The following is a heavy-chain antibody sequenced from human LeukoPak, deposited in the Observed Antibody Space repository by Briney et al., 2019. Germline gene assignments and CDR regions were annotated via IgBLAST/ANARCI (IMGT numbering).Heavy chain of an antibody. V-gene: IGHV4-30-4*01. J-gene: IGHJ4*02. CDR2: IYYSGST. CDR3: ARDSAMVLYFDY. Sequence: SETLSLTCTVSGGSISSGDYYWSWIRQPPGKGLEWIGYIYYSGSTYYNPSHKSRVTISVDTSKNQFSLKLSSVTAADTAVYYCARDSAMVLYFDYWGQGTLVTVSS. D-gene: IGHD5-18*01. CDR1: GGSISSGDYY.